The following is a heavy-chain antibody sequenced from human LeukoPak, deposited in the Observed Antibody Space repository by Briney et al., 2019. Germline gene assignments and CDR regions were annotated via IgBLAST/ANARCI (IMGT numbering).Heavy chain of an antibody. Sequence: ESGPTLVKPTQTLTLTCAFSGFSLSTSGVGVGWIRQPPGKALEWLALIYWDDDKRYSPSLKSRLTITKDTSKNQVVLTMTNMDPVDTATYYCAHMETPLWFGELSKYYFDYWGQGTLVTVSS. V-gene: IGHV2-5*02. CDR1: GFSLSTSGVG. CDR3: AHMETPLWFGELSKYYFDY. CDR2: IYWDDDK. D-gene: IGHD3-10*01. J-gene: IGHJ4*02.